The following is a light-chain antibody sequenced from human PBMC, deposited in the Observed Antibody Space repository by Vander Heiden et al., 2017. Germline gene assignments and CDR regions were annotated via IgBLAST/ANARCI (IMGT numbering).Light chain of an antibody. V-gene: IGLV2-23*01. CDR3: CSYAGTSTYV. CDR2: EGT. Sequence: QSDPTQPASVSGPPGQSITISCTGTSSDVGSYNLVSWYQQHPGKAPKLMIYEGTKRPSGVSNRFSGSKSGNTASLTISGLQAEDEADYYCCSYAGTSTYVFGTGTKVTVL. CDR1: SSDVGSYNL. J-gene: IGLJ1*01.